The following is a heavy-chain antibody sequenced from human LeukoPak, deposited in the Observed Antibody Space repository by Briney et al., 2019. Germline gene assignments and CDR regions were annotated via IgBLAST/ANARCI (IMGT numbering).Heavy chain of an antibody. CDR3: ANIPEEVVAATGTGHFDY. D-gene: IGHD2-15*01. Sequence: GRSLRLSCAASGFTFSNYDMHWVRRAPGKGLEWVAVISYDGSNRYYADSVNGRFTISRDNSKNTLYLQMNSLRAEDTAVYYCANIPEEVVAATGTGHFDYWGQGTLVTVSS. J-gene: IGHJ4*02. CDR1: GFTFSNYD. CDR2: ISYDGSNR. V-gene: IGHV3-30*18.